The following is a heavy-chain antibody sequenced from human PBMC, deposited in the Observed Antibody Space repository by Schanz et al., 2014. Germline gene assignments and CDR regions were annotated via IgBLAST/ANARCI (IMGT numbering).Heavy chain of an antibody. CDR3: ARDGVAATTDFEY. CDR2: LSFDSRHI. J-gene: IGHJ4*02. V-gene: IGHV3-21*06. Sequence: EVQLVESGGGLVKPGGSLRLSCTASGFSFDSYNMNWVRQSPGKGLEWVAFLSFDSRHIYYADSVKGRFTISRDNAKSPLHLQMNSLRADDTAVYYCARDGVAATTDFEYWGQGALVTVSS. D-gene: IGHD1-1*01. CDR1: GFSFDSYN.